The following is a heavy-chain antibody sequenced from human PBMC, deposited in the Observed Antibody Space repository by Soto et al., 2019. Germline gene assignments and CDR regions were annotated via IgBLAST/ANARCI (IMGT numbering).Heavy chain of an antibody. V-gene: IGHV3-74*01. J-gene: IGHJ4*02. D-gene: IGHD2-15*01. Sequence: EVQLVESGGGLVQPGGSLRLSCAASGFTFSSYWMHWVRQAPGKGLVWVSRINSDGSSPSYADSVKGRLTISRDNAKNTLYLQMNSLRAEDTAVYYCVRTSLVVAAATREDYWGQGTLVTVSS. CDR1: GFTFSSYW. CDR3: VRTSLVVAAATREDY. CDR2: INSDGSSP.